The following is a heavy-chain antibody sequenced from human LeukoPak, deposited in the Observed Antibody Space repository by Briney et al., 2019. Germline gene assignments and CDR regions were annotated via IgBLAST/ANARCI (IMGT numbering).Heavy chain of an antibody. CDR1: GGSISSYY. Sequence: SETLSLTCTVSGGSISSYYWSWIRQPPGKGLEWIGYIYYTGSTNYNPSLKSRVTISVDTSKNQFSLKLTSVTAADTAVYYCARAASGYYYWGQGTLVTVSS. D-gene: IGHD3-3*01. CDR3: ARAASGYYY. CDR2: IYYTGST. V-gene: IGHV4-59*01. J-gene: IGHJ4*02.